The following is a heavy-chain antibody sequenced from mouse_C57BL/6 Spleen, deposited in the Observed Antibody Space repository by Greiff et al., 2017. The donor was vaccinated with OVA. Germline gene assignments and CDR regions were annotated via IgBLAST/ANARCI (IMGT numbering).Heavy chain of an antibody. CDR3: ASRSNWDYFDY. CDR1: GYTFTDYY. Sequence: VQLQQSGPELVKPGASVKISCKASGYTFTDYYINWVKQRPGQGLEWIGWINPGSGNTKYNEKFKGKATLTVDTSSSTAYMQLSSLTSEDSAVYFCASRSNWDYFDYWGQGTTLTVSS. D-gene: IGHD4-1*01. J-gene: IGHJ2*01. V-gene: IGHV1-84*01. CDR2: INPGSGNT.